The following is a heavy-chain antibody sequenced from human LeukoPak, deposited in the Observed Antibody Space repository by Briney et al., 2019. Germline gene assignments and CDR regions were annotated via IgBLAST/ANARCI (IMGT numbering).Heavy chain of an antibody. J-gene: IGHJ3*02. CDR2: IYSGGST. V-gene: IGHV3-53*01. D-gene: IGHD3-16*01. CDR3: ARGGGDDAFDI. CDR1: GFTVSSNY. Sequence: GGSLRLSCAASGFTVSSNYMSWVRQAPGKGLEWVSFIYSGGSTYYADSVQGRFTISRDKSKNALYVQMNTLRAEDTAVYYCARGGGDDAFDIWGQGTMVTVSS.